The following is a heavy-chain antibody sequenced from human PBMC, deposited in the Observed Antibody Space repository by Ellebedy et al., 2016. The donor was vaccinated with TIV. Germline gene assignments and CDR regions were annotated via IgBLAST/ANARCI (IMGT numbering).Heavy chain of an antibody. CDR3: ARGAYCSESRCHFDY. CDR1: GASINSYY. D-gene: IGHD2-15*01. Sequence: SETLSLXXTVSGASINSYYWSWFRQPAGKGLEWIGRMYTSGTTKYNPSLESRVIMSGDTSKNQFSLRLTSVTAADTAVYYCARGAYCSESRCHFDYWGQGTLGTVSS. J-gene: IGHJ4*02. CDR2: MYTSGTT. V-gene: IGHV4-4*07.